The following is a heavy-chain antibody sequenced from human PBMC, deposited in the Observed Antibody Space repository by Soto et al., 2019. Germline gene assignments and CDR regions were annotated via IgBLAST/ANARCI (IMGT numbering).Heavy chain of an antibody. CDR3: ARHATYYDILSGYYFDY. CDR2: IHPGDSET. CDR1: GYTFTGYR. D-gene: IGHD3-9*01. J-gene: IGHJ4*02. Sequence: PGESLKISCQASGYTFTGYRIAWVRQLPGKGLEWMAIIHPGDSETKYSASFQGQVTISADKSINTAYLQWSSLKASDTAMYFCARHATYYDILSGYYFDYCGQGTQVTVSS. V-gene: IGHV5-51*01.